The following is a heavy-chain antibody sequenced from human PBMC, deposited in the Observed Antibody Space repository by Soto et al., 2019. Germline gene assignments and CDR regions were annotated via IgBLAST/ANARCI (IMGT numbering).Heavy chain of an antibody. J-gene: IGHJ4*02. Sequence: QVQLVQSGAEVKKPGASVKVSCKASGYTLSDANINWVRQAPGQGPEWMGIFNPRADTTNYAQKFQGRVTMTRDTSTSKVYMELSSLRSEDTAVYYCVRDLRVGGDYWGQGTLVTVSS. D-gene: IGHD1-26*01. CDR2: FNPRADTT. V-gene: IGHV1-46*01. CDR3: VRDLRVGGDY. CDR1: GYTLSDAN.